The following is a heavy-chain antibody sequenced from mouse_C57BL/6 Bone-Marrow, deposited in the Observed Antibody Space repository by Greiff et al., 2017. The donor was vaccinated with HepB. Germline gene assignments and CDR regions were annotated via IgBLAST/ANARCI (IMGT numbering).Heavy chain of an antibody. CDR1: GYTFTDHT. CDR3: ARRVEFITTVVATDYAMDY. CDR2: IYPRDGST. V-gene: IGHV1-78*01. D-gene: IGHD1-1*01. Sequence: VQLVESDAELVKPGASVKISCKVSGYTFTDHTIHWMKQRPEQGLEWIGYIYPRDGSTKYNEKFKGKATLTADKSSSTAYMQLNSLTSEDSAVYFCARRVEFITTVVATDYAMDYWGQGTSVTVSS. J-gene: IGHJ4*01.